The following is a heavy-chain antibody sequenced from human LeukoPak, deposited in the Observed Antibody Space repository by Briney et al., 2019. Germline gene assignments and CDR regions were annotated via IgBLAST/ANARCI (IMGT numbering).Heavy chain of an antibody. CDR2: INTYNGNT. V-gene: IGHV1-18*01. Sequence: HVASVKVSCRPSGYTFTTYAINWVRQAPGLGLEWMGWINTYNGNTNYAQKLQGRVTMTTDTSTSTAYMELRSLRSDDTAVYYCARGGDRLDYWGQGTLVTVSS. CDR3: ARGGDRLDY. CDR1: GYTFTTYA. D-gene: IGHD3-16*01. J-gene: IGHJ4*02.